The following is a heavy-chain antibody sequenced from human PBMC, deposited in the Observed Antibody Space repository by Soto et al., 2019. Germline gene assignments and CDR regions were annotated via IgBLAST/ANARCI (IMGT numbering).Heavy chain of an antibody. V-gene: IGHV3-33*01. CDR2: IWYDGSKK. CDR1: GFTFSSYG. J-gene: IGHJ5*02. CDR3: ARDIDTSGIYGSFDP. Sequence: QVQVVESGGGVVQPGRSLRLSCAASGFTFSSYGMHWVRQAPGKGLEWVAVIWYDGSKKYYADSVKGRFTISRDDSKNTLYLQMNSLRAEETAVYYCARDIDTSGIYGSFDPWGQGTLVTVSS. D-gene: IGHD3-10*01.